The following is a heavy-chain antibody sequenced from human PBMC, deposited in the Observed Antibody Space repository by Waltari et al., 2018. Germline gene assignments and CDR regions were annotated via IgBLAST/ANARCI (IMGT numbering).Heavy chain of an antibody. Sequence: EVQLVESGGGLIQPGGSLRLSCAAPGFTVSDDYMGWVRQAPGRGLEWVSVISNGGTTYYADSVKGRFTISRDNSKNTLYLEMNSLRAEDTAVYYCARAPGYNWFDPWGQGTLVIVSS. V-gene: IGHV3-53*01. CDR2: ISNGGTT. CDR1: GFTVSDDY. J-gene: IGHJ5*02. D-gene: IGHD3-10*01. CDR3: ARAPGYNWFDP.